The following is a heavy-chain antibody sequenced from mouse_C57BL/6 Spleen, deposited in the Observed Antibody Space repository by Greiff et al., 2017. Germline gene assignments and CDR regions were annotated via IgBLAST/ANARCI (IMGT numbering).Heavy chain of an antibody. J-gene: IGHJ3*01. Sequence: VKLMESGAELARPGASVKLSCKASGYTFTSYGISWVKQRTGQGLEWIGEIYPRSGNTYYNEKFKGKATLTADKSSSTAYMELHSLTSEDSAVYFCARYITTVATYWGQGSLVTVSA. V-gene: IGHV1-81*01. CDR1: GYTFTSYG. CDR3: ARYITTVATY. CDR2: IYPRSGNT. D-gene: IGHD1-1*01.